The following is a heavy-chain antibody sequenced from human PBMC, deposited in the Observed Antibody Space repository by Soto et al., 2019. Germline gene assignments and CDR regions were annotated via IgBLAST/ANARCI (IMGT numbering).Heavy chain of an antibody. Sequence: QVQLQESGPGLLKPSETLSLTCTVSGGSISSYYWSWIRQPPGKGLEWIGYIYYSGSTNYNPSLKSPVTISVDTSMNQFSLKLDSVTAADTAVYHCARMVRGVIVLDYWGPGTLVTVSS. CDR3: ARMVRGVIVLDY. CDR2: IYYSGST. J-gene: IGHJ4*02. CDR1: GGSISSYY. V-gene: IGHV4-59*01. D-gene: IGHD3-10*01.